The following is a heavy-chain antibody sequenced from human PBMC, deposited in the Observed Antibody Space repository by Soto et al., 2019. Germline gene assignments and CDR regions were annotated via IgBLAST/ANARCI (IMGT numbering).Heavy chain of an antibody. CDR1: GGSISSYY. Sequence: QVQLQESGPGLVKPSETLSLTCTVSGGSISSYYWSWIRQPPGKGLEWIGYIYYSGSTNYNPSLKSRVTISVDTSKNPFSLKLSSVTAADTAVYYCARPHGGSSGWDNWFDPWGQGTLVTVSS. J-gene: IGHJ5*02. D-gene: IGHD6-25*01. CDR3: ARPHGGSSGWDNWFDP. V-gene: IGHV4-59*01. CDR2: IYYSGST.